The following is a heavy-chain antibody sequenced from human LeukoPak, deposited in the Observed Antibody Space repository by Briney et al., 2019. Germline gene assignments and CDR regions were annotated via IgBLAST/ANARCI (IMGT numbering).Heavy chain of an antibody. J-gene: IGHJ4*02. CDR2: ISGNGDNI. V-gene: IGHV3-64D*09. CDR1: GFTFSTYD. Sequence: GGSLRLSCSASGFTFSTYDMHWARQAPGKGLEFVSAISGNGDNIQYADSVKGRFTISRDNSRNTLYLQMSSLRAEDTAVYYCAKGLGQWLATLDYWGQGTLVTVSS. CDR3: AKGLGQWLATLDY. D-gene: IGHD6-19*01.